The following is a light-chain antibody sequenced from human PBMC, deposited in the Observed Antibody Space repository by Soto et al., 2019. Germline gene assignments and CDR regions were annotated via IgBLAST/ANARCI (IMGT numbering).Light chain of an antibody. CDR1: SPNIGAGYQ. Sequence: QSVLTQPPSVSGAPGQRVTISCTGSSPNIGAGYQVHWYQQLPGTAPKLLIYGNNNRPSGVPDRFSGSKSGTSASLAITGLQAEDEADYYCQSYDSDLSGVVFGGGTKLTVV. CDR3: QSYDSDLSGVV. V-gene: IGLV1-40*01. J-gene: IGLJ2*01. CDR2: GNN.